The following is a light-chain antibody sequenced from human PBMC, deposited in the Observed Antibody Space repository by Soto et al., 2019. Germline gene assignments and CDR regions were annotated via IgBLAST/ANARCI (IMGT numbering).Light chain of an antibody. CDR2: GAS. V-gene: IGKV3-15*01. Sequence: EIVMTQSPATLSVSPGERATLSCRASQSVSSNLAWYPQKPGQAPRLLIYGASTRATGIPARFSGSGSGTEFTLTISSLQSEDCAVYYCQQYNNWPPLTFGGGTKVEIK. CDR3: QQYNNWPPLT. J-gene: IGKJ4*01. CDR1: QSVSSN.